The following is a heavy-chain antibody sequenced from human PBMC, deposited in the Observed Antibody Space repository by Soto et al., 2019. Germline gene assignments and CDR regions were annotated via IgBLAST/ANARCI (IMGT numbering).Heavy chain of an antibody. CDR1: GYTFTGYY. D-gene: IGHD3-10*01. Sequence: ASVKVSCKPSGYTFTGYYIHWVRQAPGQGLEWMGWINPNSGATNYAQKLQGWVTMTRDTSISTAYMELSSLRSDDTAVYYCANPKHPEYYYGSGSYSPFDYWGQGTLVTVS. J-gene: IGHJ4*02. CDR3: ANPKHPEYYYGSGSYSPFDY. V-gene: IGHV1-2*04. CDR2: INPNSGAT.